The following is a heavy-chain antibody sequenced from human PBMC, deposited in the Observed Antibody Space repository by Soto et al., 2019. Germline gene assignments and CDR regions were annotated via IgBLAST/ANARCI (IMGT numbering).Heavy chain of an antibody. D-gene: IGHD1-26*01. J-gene: IGHJ4*02. CDR2: SRDKANSYTT. CDR1: GFILSDHY. CDR3: TRIVGGAHFDY. V-gene: IGHV3-72*01. Sequence: GGSLRLSCAGSGFILSDHYVDWVRQAPGKGLEWVGRSRDKANSYTTEYAASVRGRFTISRDDSKNSLYLQMSSLKTEDTAVYYCTRIVGGAHFDYWGQGTLVTVSS.